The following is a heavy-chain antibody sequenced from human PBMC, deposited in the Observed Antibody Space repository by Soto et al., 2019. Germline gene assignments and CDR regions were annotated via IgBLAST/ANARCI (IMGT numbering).Heavy chain of an antibody. V-gene: IGHV3-48*03. CDR1: GFTFSSYE. Sequence: PGGSLRLSCAASGFTFSSYEMNWVRQAPGKGLEWVSYISSSGSTIYYADSVKGRFTISRDNAKNSLYLRMNSLRAEDTAVYYCASYRSFTGAFDIWGQGTMVTVSS. D-gene: IGHD3-16*01. CDR3: ASYRSFTGAFDI. CDR2: ISSSGSTI. J-gene: IGHJ3*02.